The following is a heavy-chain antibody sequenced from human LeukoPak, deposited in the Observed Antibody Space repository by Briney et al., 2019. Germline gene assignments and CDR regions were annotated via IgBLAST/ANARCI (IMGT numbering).Heavy chain of an antibody. D-gene: IGHD3-22*01. CDR1: GGSFSGHY. CDR2: INHSGST. CDR3: ASGDSSGCSDAFDI. V-gene: IGHV4-34*01. J-gene: IGHJ3*02. Sequence: PSETLSLTCAVYGGSFSGHYWSWIRQPPGKGLEWIGEINHSGSTNYNPSLKSRVTISVDTSKNQFSLKLSSVTAADTAVYYCASGDSSGCSDAFDIWGQGTMVTVSS.